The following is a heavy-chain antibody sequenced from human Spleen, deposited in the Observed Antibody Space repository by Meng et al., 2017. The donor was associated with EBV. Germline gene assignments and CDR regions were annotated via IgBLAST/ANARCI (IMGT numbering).Heavy chain of an antibody. CDR2: INHSGST. Sequence: QGQRQQWGAELLKPSGTLSLTCAVYGGSFSGHYWTWIRQPPGKGLEWIGEINHSGSTNYNPSLKSRVTISVDTSKNQFSLKLSSVTAADTAVYYCARGYCSGGSCYSDYWGQGTLVTVSS. CDR1: GGSFSGHY. D-gene: IGHD2-15*01. V-gene: IGHV4-34*02. CDR3: ARGYCSGGSCYSDY. J-gene: IGHJ4*02.